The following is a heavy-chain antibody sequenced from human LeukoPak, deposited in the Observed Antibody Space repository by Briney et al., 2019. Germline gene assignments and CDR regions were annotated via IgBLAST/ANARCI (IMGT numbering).Heavy chain of an antibody. CDR2: IRSKANSYAT. V-gene: IGHV3-73*01. J-gene: IGHJ4*02. D-gene: IGHD6-6*01. Sequence: GGSLRLSCAASGFTFSGSAMHWVRQASGKGLEWVGRIRSKANSYATAYAASVKGRFTISRDDSKNTAYLQMNNLKAEDTAVYYCGRSVAAPADYWGQGTLVIVSS. CDR1: GFTFSGSA. CDR3: GRSVAAPADY.